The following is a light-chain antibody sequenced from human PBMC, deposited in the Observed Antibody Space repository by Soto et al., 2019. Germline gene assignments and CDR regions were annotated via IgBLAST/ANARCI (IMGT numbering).Light chain of an antibody. CDR1: QSISSK. J-gene: IGKJ1*01. CDR2: GAS. CDR3: QHYSDWRWT. V-gene: IGKV3-15*01. Sequence: EIVMTQSPATLSVSPGEGATLSCRASQSISSKLAWYQQKPGQAPRLLIYGASTRATAVPARFSGSGSGTEFTLTISSLQSEDLAVYYCQHYSDWRWTFGQGTKVEIK.